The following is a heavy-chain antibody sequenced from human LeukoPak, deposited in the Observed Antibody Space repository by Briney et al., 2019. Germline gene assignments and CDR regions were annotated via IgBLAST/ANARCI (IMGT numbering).Heavy chain of an antibody. CDR2: ILEDGSNK. J-gene: IGHJ4*02. V-gene: IGHV3-30*04. Sequence: GGSLRLSCAASGFTFSNYIMHWVRQAPGKGLDWVAVILEDGSNKYYADSVKGRFTISRDNAKNSLYLQMNSLRAEDTAVYYCARDRDDIAVAGTGDYWGQGTLVTVSS. CDR1: GFTFSNYI. CDR3: ARDRDDIAVAGTGDY. D-gene: IGHD6-19*01.